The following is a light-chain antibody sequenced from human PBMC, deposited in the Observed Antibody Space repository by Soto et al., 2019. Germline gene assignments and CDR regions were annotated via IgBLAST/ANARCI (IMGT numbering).Light chain of an antibody. CDR2: EVS. J-gene: IGLJ1*01. V-gene: IGLV2-14*01. Sequence: QAALAQPASVSGSHGQSITISCTGTSSDVGGYNYVSWYQQRPGKAPKLMIYEVSNPPSGVSNRFSRSKSXDTASLTISGLQAEDEADYYCGSYASNIYVFGTGTKVTV. CDR3: GSYASNIYV. CDR1: SSDVGGYNY.